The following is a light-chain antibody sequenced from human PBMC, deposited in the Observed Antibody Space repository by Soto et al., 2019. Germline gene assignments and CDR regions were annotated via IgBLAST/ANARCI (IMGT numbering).Light chain of an antibody. CDR1: SSDVGGYNY. CDR2: EVN. J-gene: IGLJ2*01. Sequence: QSALTQTPSASGSPGQSVTISCTGTSSDVGGYNYVSWYQQHPGKAPKLIIYEVNERPSGVPDRFSGSKSGNTASLTVSGLQTEDEADYYCSSFAGSNRVVFGGGTKLPVL. CDR3: SSFAGSNRVV. V-gene: IGLV2-8*01.